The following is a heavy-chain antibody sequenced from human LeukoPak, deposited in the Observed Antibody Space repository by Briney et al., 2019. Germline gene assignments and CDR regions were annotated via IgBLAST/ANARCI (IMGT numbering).Heavy chain of an antibody. Sequence: ASAKVSCKASDYTFTNYMVSWVRQAPGQGLEWLGWISTYNGHTNYARKFQGRVTMTTDTSTSTANLELRSLTSDDTGVYFCARGLAAAGTRGWFDSWGQGSLVIVSS. V-gene: IGHV1-18*04. CDR2: ISTYNGHT. CDR3: ARGLAAAGTRGWFDS. CDR1: DYTFTNYM. D-gene: IGHD6-13*01. J-gene: IGHJ5*01.